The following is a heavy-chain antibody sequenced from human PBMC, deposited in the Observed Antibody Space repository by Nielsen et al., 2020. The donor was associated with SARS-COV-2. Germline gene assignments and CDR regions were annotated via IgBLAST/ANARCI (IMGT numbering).Heavy chain of an antibody. CDR1: GGSISSHY. D-gene: IGHD5-24*01. CDR2: IYYSGST. V-gene: IGHV4-59*08. CDR3: ARHRDGYIFDY. J-gene: IGHJ4*02. Sequence: SDTLSLTCTVSGGSISSHYWSCLRQPPGKELEWIGYIYYSGSTNYNPSLKSRVTISVDTSKNQFSLKLSSVTAADTAVYYCARHRDGYIFDYWGQGTLVTVSS.